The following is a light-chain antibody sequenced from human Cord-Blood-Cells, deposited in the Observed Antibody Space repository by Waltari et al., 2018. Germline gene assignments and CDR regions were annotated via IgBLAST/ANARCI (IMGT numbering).Light chain of an antibody. CDR3: QSYDSSLSGYV. CDR1: SSNIGAGYD. CDR2: GNS. J-gene: IGLJ1*01. Sequence: QSVLTQPHAVSGAPGQRVTIACTGRSSNIGAGYDVHWYQQLPGTAPKLLIYGNSNRPSGVPDRFSGSKSGTSASLAITGLQAEDEADYYCQSYDSSLSGYVFGTGTKVTVL. V-gene: IGLV1-40*01.